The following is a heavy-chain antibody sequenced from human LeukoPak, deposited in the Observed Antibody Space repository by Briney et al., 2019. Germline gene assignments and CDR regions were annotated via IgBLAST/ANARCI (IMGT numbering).Heavy chain of an antibody. Sequence: SQTLSLTCAISGDSVSSNSAAWNWIRQSPSRGLEWLGRTYYRSKWYNDYAVSVKSRITINPDTSKNQLSLQLNSVTPGDTAVYYCARVEVMSGYSLDYWGQGTLVTVSS. CDR3: ARVEVMSGYSLDY. J-gene: IGHJ4*02. D-gene: IGHD5-12*01. CDR2: TYYRSKWYN. V-gene: IGHV6-1*01. CDR1: GDSVSSNSAA.